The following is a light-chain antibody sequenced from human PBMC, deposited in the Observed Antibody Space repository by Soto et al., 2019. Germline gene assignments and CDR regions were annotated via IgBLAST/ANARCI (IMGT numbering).Light chain of an antibody. CDR3: QKYDTVPWA. CDR2: AAS. Sequence: DIQMTQSPSSLSASLGDRVTITCRASQGIKKYVAWYQQKPGKVPKLLIYAASSLQSGVPSRFSGSGSGTDFTLTISCLQPEDVATYYCQKYDTVPWAFGQGTKVDIK. CDR1: QGIKKY. J-gene: IGKJ1*01. V-gene: IGKV1-27*01.